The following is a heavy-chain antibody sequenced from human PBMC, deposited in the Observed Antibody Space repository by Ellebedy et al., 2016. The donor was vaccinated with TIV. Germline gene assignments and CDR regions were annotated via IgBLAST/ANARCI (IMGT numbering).Heavy chain of an antibody. CDR1: GFTFSNYA. CDR2: ISGSGDNT. J-gene: IGHJ3*02. D-gene: IGHD6-19*01. Sequence: GGSLRLXCAASGFTFSNYAMNWVRQAPGKGLEWVSAISGSGDNTYLADSVRGRFTISRDNSKNTLYLHMNSLRGEDTAVYHCAKEDFSGGWYGDDAFDIWGQGTMVTVFS. CDR3: AKEDFSGGWYGDDAFDI. V-gene: IGHV3-23*01.